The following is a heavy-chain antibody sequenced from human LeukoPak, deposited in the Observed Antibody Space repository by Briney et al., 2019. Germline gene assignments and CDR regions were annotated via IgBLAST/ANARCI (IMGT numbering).Heavy chain of an antibody. D-gene: IGHD3-9*01. CDR1: GFTFDDYA. V-gene: IGHV3-9*01. Sequence: GRSLRLSCAASGFTFDDYAMHWVRQAPGKGLEWVSGISWNSGSIGYADSVEGRFTISRDNAKNSLYLQMNSLRAEDTALYYCAKVDILTGYYAFGYWGQGTLVTVSS. CDR2: ISWNSGSI. CDR3: AKVDILTGYYAFGY. J-gene: IGHJ4*02.